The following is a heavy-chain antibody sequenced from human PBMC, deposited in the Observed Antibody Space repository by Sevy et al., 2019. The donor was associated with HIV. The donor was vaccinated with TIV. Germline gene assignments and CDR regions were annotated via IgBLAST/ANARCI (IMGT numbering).Heavy chain of an antibody. D-gene: IGHD1-1*01. Sequence: GSLRLSCSASGFTFRSFSMHWVRQAPGKGLEWVAAIWYDGRTKQDADSVKGRFTISRDNSKNMLNLEMNSLRAEDTALYFCARDSARVIVPTAGFDSWGQGTVVTVSS. CDR3: ARDSARVIVPTAGFDS. V-gene: IGHV3-33*01. CDR1: GFTFRSFS. CDR2: IWYDGRTK. J-gene: IGHJ5*01.